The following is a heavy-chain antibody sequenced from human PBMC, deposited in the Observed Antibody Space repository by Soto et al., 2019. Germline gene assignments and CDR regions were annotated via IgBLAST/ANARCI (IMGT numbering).Heavy chain of an antibody. Sequence: ASVKVSCKASGYTFTSYGISWVRQAPGQGLEWMGWISAYNGNTNYAQKLQGRVTMTTDTSTSTAYMELRSLRSDDTAAYYCARGGRVSSSWYTPPDYWGQGTLVTVSS. CDR3: ARGGRVSSSWYTPPDY. D-gene: IGHD6-13*01. CDR2: ISAYNGNT. V-gene: IGHV1-18*04. J-gene: IGHJ4*02. CDR1: GYTFTSYG.